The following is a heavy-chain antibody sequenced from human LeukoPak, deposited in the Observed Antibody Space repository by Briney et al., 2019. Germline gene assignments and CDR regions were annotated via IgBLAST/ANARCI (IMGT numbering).Heavy chain of an antibody. Sequence: SETQSLTCTVSGSSISSGDYYWSWIRQPPGKGLEWIGYIYYSGSTYYNPSLKSRVTISVDTSKNQFSLKLSSVTAADTAVYYCARGDSSGYFHDAFDVWGQGTMVTVSS. V-gene: IGHV4-30-4*01. CDR1: GSSISSGDYY. D-gene: IGHD3-22*01. CDR2: IYYSGST. J-gene: IGHJ3*01. CDR3: ARGDSSGYFHDAFDV.